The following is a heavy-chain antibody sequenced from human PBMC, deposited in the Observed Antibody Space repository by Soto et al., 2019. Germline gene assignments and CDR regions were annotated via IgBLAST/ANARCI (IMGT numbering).Heavy chain of an antibody. Sequence: ASVKVSCKASGYTFTSYYMHWVRQAPGQGLEWMGIINPSGGSTSYAQKFQGRVTMTRDTSASTVYMELSSLRSEDTAVYYCARESDMVRGVIIQSGAFDIWGQGTMLTVSS. CDR3: ARESDMVRGVIIQSGAFDI. V-gene: IGHV1-46*03. CDR1: GYTFTSYY. CDR2: INPSGGST. D-gene: IGHD3-10*01. J-gene: IGHJ3*02.